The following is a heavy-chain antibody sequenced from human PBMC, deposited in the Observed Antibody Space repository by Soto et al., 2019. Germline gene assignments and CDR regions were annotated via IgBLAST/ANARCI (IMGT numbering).Heavy chain of an antibody. D-gene: IGHD3-10*01. CDR1: GFRFEQYV. Sequence: VQVVASGGGLVQPGRSLRLSCAVSGFRFEQYVMHWVRQAPGKGLECVSTVSPTGDTVAYAASVEGRFTVSSANDKKSLYLKMNSLNGDDTASYYCLKDAPNGSIDDWGQGTLVTVSS. J-gene: IGHJ4*02. CDR3: LKDAPNGSIDD. CDR2: VSPTGDTV. V-gene: IGHV3-9*01.